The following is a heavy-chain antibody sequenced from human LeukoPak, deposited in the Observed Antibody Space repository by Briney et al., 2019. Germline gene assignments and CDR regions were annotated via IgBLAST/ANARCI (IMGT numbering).Heavy chain of an antibody. CDR2: INPNSGGT. CDR3: ARPAHDHYYDSSGYYDY. J-gene: IGHJ4*02. Sequence: GASVKVSCKASGYTFTGYYMHWVRQAPGRGLEWMGWINPNSGGTNYAQKFQGRVTMTRDTSISTAYMELSRLRSDDTAVYYCARPAHDHYYDSSGYYDYWGQGTLVTVSS. D-gene: IGHD3-22*01. V-gene: IGHV1-2*02. CDR1: GYTFTGYY.